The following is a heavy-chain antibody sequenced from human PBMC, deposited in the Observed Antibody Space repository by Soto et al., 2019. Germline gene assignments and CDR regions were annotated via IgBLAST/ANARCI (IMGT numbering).Heavy chain of an antibody. CDR2: IYHSGST. CDR3: ARYRGGSFYFDY. V-gene: IGHV4-30-2*02. D-gene: IGHD1-26*01. Sequence: SETLSLTCTVSGGSISSSSYSWSWIRQPPGKGLEWIGYIYHSGSTYYNPSLKSRVTISVDTSKNQFSLKLSSVTAADTAVYYCARYRGGSFYFDYWGQGTLVTVSS. J-gene: IGHJ4*02. CDR1: GGSISSSSYS.